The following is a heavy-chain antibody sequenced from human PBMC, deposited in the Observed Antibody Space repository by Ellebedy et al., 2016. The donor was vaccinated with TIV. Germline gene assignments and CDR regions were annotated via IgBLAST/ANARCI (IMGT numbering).Heavy chain of an antibody. CDR3: TREKFRYGMDV. V-gene: IGHV3-48*03. Sequence: PGGSLRLSCAASGFTFSTYEMNWVRQAPGKGLEWVSYISRRGNDMYYADSVKGRFTISRDNAKNSLYLQMNSLRAEDTAVYYCTREKFRYGMDVWGQGTTVTVSS. CDR2: ISRRGNDM. J-gene: IGHJ6*02. CDR1: GFTFSTYE.